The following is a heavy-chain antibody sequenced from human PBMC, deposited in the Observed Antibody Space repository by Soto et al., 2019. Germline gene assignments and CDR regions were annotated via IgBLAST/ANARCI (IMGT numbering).Heavy chain of an antibody. Sequence: GGSLRLSCAASGFTFSSYSMNWVRQAPGKGLEWVSSISSSSSYIYYADSVKGRFTISRDNAKNSLYLQMNSLRAEDTAVYYCARDQVPLYSSNGMDVWGQGTTVTVSS. D-gene: IGHD6-13*01. CDR3: ARDQVPLYSSNGMDV. CDR2: ISSSSSYI. J-gene: IGHJ6*02. CDR1: GFTFSSYS. V-gene: IGHV3-21*01.